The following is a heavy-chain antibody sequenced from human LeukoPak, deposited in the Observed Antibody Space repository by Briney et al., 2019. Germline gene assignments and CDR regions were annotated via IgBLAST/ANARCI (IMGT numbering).Heavy chain of an antibody. D-gene: IGHD1-26*01. CDR1: GYSISSGYY. J-gene: IGHJ3*02. Sequence: SETLSPTCAVSGYSISSGYYWGWIWQPPGKGLEWIGSIYHSGSTYYNPSLKSRVTISVDTSKNQFSLKLSSVTAADTAVYYCAGRRGLSGRRNAFDIWGQGTMVTVSS. CDR3: AGRRGLSGRRNAFDI. CDR2: IYHSGST. V-gene: IGHV4-38-2*01.